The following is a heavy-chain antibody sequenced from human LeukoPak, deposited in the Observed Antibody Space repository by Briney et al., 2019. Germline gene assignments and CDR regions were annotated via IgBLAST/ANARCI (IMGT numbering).Heavy chain of an antibody. CDR3: ARDGPPYYDSSGNPLDY. D-gene: IGHD3-22*01. CDR1: GYTFTSYY. CDR2: INPSGGST. J-gene: IGHJ4*02. V-gene: IGHV1-46*01. Sequence: ASVKVSCKASGYTFTSYYMHWVRQAPGQGLEWMGIINPSGGSTSYAQKFQGRVTMTRDTSTSTVYMELSSLRSEDTAVYYCARDGPPYYDSSGNPLDYWGQGTLVTVSS.